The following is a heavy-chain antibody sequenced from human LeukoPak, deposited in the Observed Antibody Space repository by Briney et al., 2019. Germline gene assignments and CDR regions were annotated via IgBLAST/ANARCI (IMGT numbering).Heavy chain of an antibody. CDR1: GDSISSGDYY. CDR2: ISSSGST. CDR3: ARKRRGYSGYQAADYYYMVV. J-gene: IGHJ6*03. D-gene: IGHD5-12*01. Sequence: PSQTLSLTCTVSGDSISSGDYYWSWIRQPAGKGLEWIGRISSSGSTNYNPSLKSRVSMSVDTSKNQFSLKLSSVTAADTAVYYCARKRRGYSGYQAADYYYMVVWGKGTTVTISS. V-gene: IGHV4-61*02.